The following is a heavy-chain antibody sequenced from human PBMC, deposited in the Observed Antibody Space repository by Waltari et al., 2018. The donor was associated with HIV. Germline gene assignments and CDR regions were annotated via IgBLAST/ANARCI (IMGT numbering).Heavy chain of an antibody. J-gene: IGHJ4*02. CDR1: GASISSSSYY. CDR3: ARLRFHSLYYFDS. D-gene: IGHD3-16*01. Sequence: QLHLQESGPGLVKPSETLSLTCSVSGASISSSSYYWAWIRQPPGKGLEWIGAIYYRGTAYYNPAGKRRVSASLDASKNELSLKLTSVTATDTALYYCARLRFHSLYYFDSWGPGILVTVSS. CDR2: IYYRGTA. V-gene: IGHV4-39*01.